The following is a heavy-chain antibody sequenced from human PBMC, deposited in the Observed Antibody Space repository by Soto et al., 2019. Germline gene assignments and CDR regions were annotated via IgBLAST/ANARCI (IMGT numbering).Heavy chain of an antibody. J-gene: IGHJ6*02. CDR1: GGSISSYY. Sequence: SETLSLTCTVSGGSISSYYWSWIRQPPGKGLEWIGYIYYSGSTNYNPSLKSRVTISVDTSKNQFSLKLSSVTAADTAVYYCARAYRAYGSGSYYYYGMDVPGQATTVTVSS. D-gene: IGHD3-10*01. CDR3: ARAYRAYGSGSYYYYGMDV. CDR2: IYYSGST. V-gene: IGHV4-59*01.